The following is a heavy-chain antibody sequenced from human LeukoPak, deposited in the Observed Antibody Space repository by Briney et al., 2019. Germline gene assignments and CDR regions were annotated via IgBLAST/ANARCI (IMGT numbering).Heavy chain of an antibody. D-gene: IGHD6-13*01. CDR2: IYSGGST. Sequence: GGSLRLSCAASGFTVSSNYMSWVRQAPGKGLEGGSVIYSGGSTYYTDSVTGRFTISRDNSKNTLYLQMNSLRAEDTAVYYCAREGAAAGTEYWGQGTLVTVSS. CDR1: GFTVSSNY. CDR3: AREGAAAGTEY. V-gene: IGHV3-53*01. J-gene: IGHJ4*02.